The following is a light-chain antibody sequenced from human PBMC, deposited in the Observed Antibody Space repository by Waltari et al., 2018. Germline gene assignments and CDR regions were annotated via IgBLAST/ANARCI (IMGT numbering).Light chain of an antibody. J-gene: IGKJ1*01. CDR3: LQDYNYPWT. Sequence: AIQMTQSPSSLSASVGDRVTITCRASPGIRYDLGWYQQKPGKAPKIPIYSASSLQSGVPSRFSGGGAGTEFTLTISNLQPEDFATYYCLQDYNYPWTFGQGTKVEIK. V-gene: IGKV1-6*01. CDR2: SAS. CDR1: PGIRYD.